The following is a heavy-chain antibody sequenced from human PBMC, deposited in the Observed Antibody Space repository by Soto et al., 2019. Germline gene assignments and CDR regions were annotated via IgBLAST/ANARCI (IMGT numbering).Heavy chain of an antibody. V-gene: IGHV3-30-3*01. CDR1: GFTFSSYA. D-gene: IGHD3-10*01. CDR3: ARDYGSAFDY. J-gene: IGHJ4*02. CDR2: ISHDGSSQ. Sequence: QVQLVESGGGVVQPGRSLRLSCVATGFTFSSYAMNWVRQAPGKGLEWVAVISHDGSSQYYTDSVKGRFTISRDNSKNTLYVQMHSLRGENTAVYYCARDYGSAFDYWGQGNLVTVSS.